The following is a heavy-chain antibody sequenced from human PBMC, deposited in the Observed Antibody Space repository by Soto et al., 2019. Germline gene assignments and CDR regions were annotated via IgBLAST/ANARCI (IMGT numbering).Heavy chain of an antibody. CDR2: IYYSGST. Sequence: SETLSLTCTVSGGSISSSSYYWGWIRQPPGKGLAWIGSIYYSGSTYYNPSLKSRVTISVDTSKNQFSLKLSSVTAADTAVYYCARTTYYDYVWQNYYYYGMDVWGQGTTVTVSS. CDR3: ARTTYYDYVWQNYYYYGMDV. V-gene: IGHV4-39*01. CDR1: GGSISSSSYY. D-gene: IGHD3-16*01. J-gene: IGHJ6*02.